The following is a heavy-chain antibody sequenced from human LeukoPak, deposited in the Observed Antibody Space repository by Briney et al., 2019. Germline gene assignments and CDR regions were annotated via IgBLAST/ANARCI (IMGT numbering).Heavy chain of an antibody. J-gene: IGHJ4*02. CDR2: ISYDGSNK. CDR3: AKEQDTMIVVVSFDY. CDR1: GFTFSSYG. V-gene: IGHV3-30*18. Sequence: QPGRSLRLSCAASGFTFSSYGMHWVRQAPGKGLEWVAVISYDGSNKYYADSVKGRFTISRDNSKNTLYLQMNSLRAEDTAVYYCAKEQDTMIVVVSFDYWGQGTLVTVSS. D-gene: IGHD3-22*01.